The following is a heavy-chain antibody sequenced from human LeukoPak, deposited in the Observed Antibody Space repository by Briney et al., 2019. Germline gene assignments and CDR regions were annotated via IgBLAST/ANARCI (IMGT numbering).Heavy chain of an antibody. D-gene: IGHD3-9*01. V-gene: IGHV4-34*01. CDR3: AREGYFDWLPSFDY. CDR2: INHSGST. J-gene: IGHJ4*02. Sequence: SETLSLTCAVYGGSFSGYYWSWIRQPPGKGLEWIGEINHSGSTNYNPSLKSRVTISVDTSKNQFSLKLSSVTAADTAVYYYAREGYFDWLPSFDYWGQGTLVTVSS. CDR1: GGSFSGYY.